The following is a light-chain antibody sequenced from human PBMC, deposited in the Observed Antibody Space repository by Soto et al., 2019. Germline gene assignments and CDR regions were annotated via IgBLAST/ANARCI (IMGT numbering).Light chain of an antibody. CDR2: DAS. V-gene: IGKV1-5*01. CDR3: QQYNSYPWT. CDR1: QTINNW. J-gene: IGKJ1*01. Sequence: DIQMTQSPSTLSASIGDRVTVTCRASQTINNWLAWYQQKPGKAPKLLIYDASTLEGEVPLRFGASGSGTDFTLTITSLQPDDSATYYCQQYNSYPWTFGQGTKVEI.